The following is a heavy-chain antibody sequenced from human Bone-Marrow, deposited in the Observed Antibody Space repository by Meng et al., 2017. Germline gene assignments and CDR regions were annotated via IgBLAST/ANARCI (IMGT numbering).Heavy chain of an antibody. J-gene: IGHJ4*02. CDR1: GFTFSSYA. CDR2: ISGSGGST. CDR3: AKDDKVRGVIISPSDY. Sequence: GGSLRLSCAASGFTFSSYAMSWVRQAPGKGLEWVSAISGSGGSTYYADSVKGRFTISRDNSKNTLYLQMNSLRAEDTAVYYCAKDDKVRGVIISPSDYWGQGTLVTVSS. V-gene: IGHV3-23*01. D-gene: IGHD3-10*01.